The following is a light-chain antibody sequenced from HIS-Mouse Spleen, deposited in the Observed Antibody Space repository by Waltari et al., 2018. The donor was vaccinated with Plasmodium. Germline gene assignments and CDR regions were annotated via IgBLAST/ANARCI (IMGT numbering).Light chain of an antibody. CDR2: QAS. CDR1: QGSSSW. Sequence: DIQMTQSPSILSASVGDRVTIPCWASQGSSSWLAWYQQKPGKGPKLLLYQASSLVSGVPSRFSGSGSGTEFALTISSLQPDDFATYYCQQYNSYSYTFGQGTKLEIK. CDR3: QQYNSYSYT. J-gene: IGKJ2*01. V-gene: IGKV1-5*03.